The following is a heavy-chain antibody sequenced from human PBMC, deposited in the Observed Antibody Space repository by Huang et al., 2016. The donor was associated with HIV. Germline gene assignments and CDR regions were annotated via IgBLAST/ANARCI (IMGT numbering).Heavy chain of an antibody. CDR2: IIPILWRA. CDR3: ASGASYEIWTPYYSGWHYSMDV. CDR1: GGSFKISG. J-gene: IGHJ6*03. D-gene: IGHD3-9*01. V-gene: IGHV1-69*13. Sequence: QVHLVQSGAEVKKPGSSVRVSCTASGGSFKISGISWVRQAPGQGLEWLGGIIPILWRANYAQEMSDRVTITARESTTTVYIDLTSLRPEDTAVYYCASGASYEIWTPYYSGWHYSMDVWGEGTTVTVSS.